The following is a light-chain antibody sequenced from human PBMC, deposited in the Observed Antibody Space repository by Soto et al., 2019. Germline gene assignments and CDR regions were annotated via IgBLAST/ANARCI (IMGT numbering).Light chain of an antibody. Sequence: DIQMTQSPSSLSASVGDIVTITCRASQGISNFLAWYQQKPGKVPKVLIYGASTLQSGVPSRFSGSGTGTDFTLTIISLQPEDVATYCCQKYNSAPRTFGQGTKVEIK. V-gene: IGKV1-27*01. CDR1: QGISNF. J-gene: IGKJ1*01. CDR2: GAS. CDR3: QKYNSAPRT.